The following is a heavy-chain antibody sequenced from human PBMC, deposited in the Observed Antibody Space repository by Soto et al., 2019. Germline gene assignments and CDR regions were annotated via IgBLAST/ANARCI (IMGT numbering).Heavy chain of an antibody. V-gene: IGHV1-3*05. CDR3: ARAVAVPADFDY. CDR2: INAGNGNT. CDR1: GYTFTGYA. J-gene: IGHJ4*02. Sequence: QVQLVQSGAEEKKPGASVKVSCKASGYTFTGYAMHWVRQAPGQRLEWMGWINAGNGNTKYSQKFQGRVTITRDTTGSTAYMELSSLRSEDTAAYYCARAVAVPADFDYWGQGTLVTFAS. D-gene: IGHD6-19*01.